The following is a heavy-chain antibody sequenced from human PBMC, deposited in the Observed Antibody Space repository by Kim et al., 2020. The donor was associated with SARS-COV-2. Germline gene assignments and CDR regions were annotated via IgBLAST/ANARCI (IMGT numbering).Heavy chain of an antibody. Sequence: PPLRSRDTVSVDTSKNQFSLRLISVTAADTAVYYCARHAIAVAGTGYFDHWGQGTLVTVSS. J-gene: IGHJ4*02. CDR3: ARHAIAVAGTGYFDH. D-gene: IGHD6-19*01. V-gene: IGHV4-59*08.